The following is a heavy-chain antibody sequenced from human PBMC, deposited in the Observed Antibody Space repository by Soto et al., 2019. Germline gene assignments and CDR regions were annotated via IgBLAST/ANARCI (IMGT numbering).Heavy chain of an antibody. CDR3: TTHPVLAAVTTAMDV. V-gene: IGHV3-15*07. CDR1: GFTFSNAW. Sequence: EVQLVESGGGLVKPGGSLRLSCAASGFTFSNAWMNWVRQAPGKGLEWVGRIKSKTDGGTTDYAAPVKGRFTISRDDSKNTLYLQMNSLKTEDTAVYYCTTHPVLAAVTTAMDVWGQGTTVTVSS. CDR2: IKSKTDGGTT. J-gene: IGHJ6*02. D-gene: IGHD4-17*01.